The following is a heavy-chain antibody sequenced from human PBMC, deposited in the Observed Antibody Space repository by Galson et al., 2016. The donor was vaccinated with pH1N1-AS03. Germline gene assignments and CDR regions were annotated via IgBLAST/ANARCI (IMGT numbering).Heavy chain of an antibody. CDR3: ARFRSSWTFYYGLDV. Sequence: LSLTCTVSGGSISSYYWTWIRQPPGKGLEWIGHIYYSGGTNYNPSLKGRVAISVDMSKNQFSLKLSSVTAADTAVYYCARFRSSWTFYYGLDVWGQGTTVTVSS. V-gene: IGHV4-59*01. J-gene: IGHJ6*02. CDR1: GGSISSYY. D-gene: IGHD6-13*01. CDR2: IYYSGGT.